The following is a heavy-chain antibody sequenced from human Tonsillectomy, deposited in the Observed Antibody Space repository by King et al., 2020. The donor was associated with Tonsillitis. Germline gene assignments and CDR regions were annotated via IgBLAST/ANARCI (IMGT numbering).Heavy chain of an antibody. CDR1: GGSFRGSS. V-gene: IGHV4-34*01. D-gene: IGHD3-16*01. Sequence: VPLPPWCAGLLQPSATLSLTCAVSGGSFRGSSWLWVRQPPGTGLEWIGEINHSGSTNYNPSLKSRVTMSVDTSKTQFSLKLSSVTAAAKAGADGAKGGGGGGEGGDGGGKGTTGT. CDR3: AKGGGGGGEGGDG. CDR2: INHSGST. J-gene: IGHJ6*03.